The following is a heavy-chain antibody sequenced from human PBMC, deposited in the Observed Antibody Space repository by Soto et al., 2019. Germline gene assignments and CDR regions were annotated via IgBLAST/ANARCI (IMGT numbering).Heavy chain of an antibody. J-gene: IGHJ3*02. D-gene: IGHD3-16*01. CDR2: MSAGGAGT. CDR1: GFTFRTYA. V-gene: IGHV3-23*01. Sequence: EVQLLESGGGLVQPGGSLRLSCVASGFTFRTYAMSWVRQAPGKGLKWVAGMSAGGAGTYYADSVKGRFTISRDNSKKTLYLQMNSLRAEDTAVYYCAKVGPGYAFDIWGQGTMVTVSS. CDR3: AKVGPGYAFDI.